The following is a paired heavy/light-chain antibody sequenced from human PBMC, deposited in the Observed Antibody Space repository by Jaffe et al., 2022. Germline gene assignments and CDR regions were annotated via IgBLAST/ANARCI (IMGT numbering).Heavy chain of an antibody. CDR2: INTYTGNP. V-gene: IGHV7-4-1*01. CDR1: GYTFTAYD. Sequence: QVQLVQSGSELKKPGASVKVSCKPSGYTFTAYDINWVRQAPGQGPQWMGWINTYTGNPAYAQAFRGRVVFSLDTSVSTAYLQIDSLTAADTAIYYCVTDMTVRGRKAFDVWGQGTMVTVSS. CDR3: VTDMTVRGRKAFDV. D-gene: IGHD2-15*01. J-gene: IGHJ3*01.
Light chain of an antibody. J-gene: IGLJ3*02. CDR1: ISDVGGYNY. CDR2: EVS. CDR3: SSYGGRTNMV. Sequence: QSALTQPPSASGSPGQSVTISCTGSISDVGGYNYVSWYQQHPGRAPKLIIYEVSTRPSGIPDRFSGSKSGNTASLTVSGLQAEDEADYYCSSYGGRTNMVFGGGTKLTVL. V-gene: IGLV2-8*01.